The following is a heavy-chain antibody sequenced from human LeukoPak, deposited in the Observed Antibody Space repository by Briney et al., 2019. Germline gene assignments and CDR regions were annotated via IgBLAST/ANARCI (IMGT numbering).Heavy chain of an antibody. V-gene: IGHV3-23*01. J-gene: IGHJ3*02. CDR1: GLTFSSYA. Sequence: PGGSLRLSCAASGLTFSSYAMSWVRQAPGKGLEWVSAISGSGGSTYYADSVKGRFTISRDNSKNTLYLQMNSLRAEDTAVYYCAKVNNYYDSSGVSGAFDIWGQGTMVTVSS. CDR3: AKVNNYYDSSGVSGAFDI. CDR2: ISGSGGST. D-gene: IGHD3-22*01.